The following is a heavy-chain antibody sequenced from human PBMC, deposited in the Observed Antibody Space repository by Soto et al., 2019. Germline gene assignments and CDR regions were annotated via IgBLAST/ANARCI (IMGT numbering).Heavy chain of an antibody. D-gene: IGHD3-3*01. CDR3: TTHNDDFWSGYYDY. CDR2: IKSKTDGGTT. J-gene: IGHJ4*02. Sequence: VGSLRLSCAASGFTFSNAWMSWVRQAPGKGLEWVGRIKSKTDGGTTDYAAPVKGRFTISRDDSKNTLYLQMNSLKTEDTAVYYCTTHNDDFWSGYYDYWGQGTLVTVSS. CDR1: GFTFSNAW. V-gene: IGHV3-15*01.